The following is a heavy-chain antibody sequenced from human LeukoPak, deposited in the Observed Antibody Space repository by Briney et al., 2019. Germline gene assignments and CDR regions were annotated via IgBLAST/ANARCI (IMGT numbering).Heavy chain of an antibody. V-gene: IGHV4-59*01. D-gene: IGHD1-26*01. CDR2: VYYSGST. CDR1: GGSISSYY. Sequence: KPSETLSLTCTVSGGSISSYYWSWIRQPPGKGLEWIGYVYYSGSTNYNPSFESRVAMSVDTSDNQFSLKLNSVTAADTAVYYCARGGWGFDPWGQGTQVTVSS. J-gene: IGHJ5*02. CDR3: ARGGWGFDP.